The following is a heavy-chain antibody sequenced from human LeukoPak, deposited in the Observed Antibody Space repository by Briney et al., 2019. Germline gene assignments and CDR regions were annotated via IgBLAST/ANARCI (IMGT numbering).Heavy chain of an antibody. CDR2: INHSGST. D-gene: IGHD6-13*01. CDR3: ARGRLNIAAAGTNYYYYYMDA. V-gene: IGHV4-34*01. CDR1: GGSFSGYY. Sequence: SETLSLTCAVYGGSFSGYYWSWIRQPPGKGLEWIGEINHSGSTNYNPSLKGRVTISVDTSKNQFSLKLSSVTAADTAVYYCARGRLNIAAAGTNYYYYYMDAWGKGTTVTVSS. J-gene: IGHJ6*03.